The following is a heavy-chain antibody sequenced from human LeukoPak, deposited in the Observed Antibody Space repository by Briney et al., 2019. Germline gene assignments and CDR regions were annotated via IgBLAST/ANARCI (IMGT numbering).Heavy chain of an antibody. D-gene: IGHD6-19*01. CDR2: MNPNSGNT. V-gene: IGHV1-8*01. Sequence: GASVKVSCKASGYTFTSYDINWVRQATGQGLEWMGWMNPNSGNTGYAQKFQGRVTMTRNTSISTAYMELSSLRSEDTAVYYCARDLKTVVAGLECADYWGQGTLVTVSS. J-gene: IGHJ4*02. CDR1: GYTFTSYD. CDR3: ARDLKTVVAGLECADY.